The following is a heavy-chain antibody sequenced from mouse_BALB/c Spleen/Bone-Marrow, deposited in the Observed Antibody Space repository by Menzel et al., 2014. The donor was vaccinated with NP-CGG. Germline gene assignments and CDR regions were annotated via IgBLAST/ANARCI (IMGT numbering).Heavy chain of an antibody. CDR3: ARGIPYYPMDF. Sequence: VQLQQSGAELVKPGASVKLSCTASVFNIKDTYMHWVKQRPEQGLEWIGRIDPANGNTKFAPKFQGKATITADTSSNTAYLHLSSLTSEDTAVYYCARGIPYYPMDFWGQGTSVTVSS. CDR2: IDPANGNT. CDR1: VFNIKDTY. D-gene: IGHD5-1-1*01. V-gene: IGHV14-3*02. J-gene: IGHJ4*01.